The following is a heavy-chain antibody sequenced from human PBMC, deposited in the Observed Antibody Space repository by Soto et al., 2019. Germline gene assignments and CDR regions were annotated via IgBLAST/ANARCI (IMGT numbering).Heavy chain of an antibody. Sequence: EVQLLESGGDLVQPGGSLRLSCVASGFTFSNFGMSWVRQAPGQGLQWVSIIGVDGVTTYYADSVRGRFTISRDNSKNTLYLQMNSLRAEETAIYYCVKDRTMAAPNDYFDYWGQGTLVTVSS. CDR2: IGVDGVTT. D-gene: IGHD6-19*01. CDR1: GFTFSNFG. V-gene: IGHV3-23*01. CDR3: VKDRTMAAPNDYFDY. J-gene: IGHJ4*02.